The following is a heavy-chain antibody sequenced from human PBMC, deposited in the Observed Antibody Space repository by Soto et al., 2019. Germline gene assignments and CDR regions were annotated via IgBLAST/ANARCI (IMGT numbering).Heavy chain of an antibody. CDR3: ARDRPWPLNYHYYSMDV. CDR1: GGSISSGDNF. J-gene: IGHJ6*02. V-gene: IGHV4-31*03. D-gene: IGHD1-1*01. CDR2: IFYSGNT. Sequence: PSETLSLTCTVSGGSISSGDNFWSWIRQHPGKGLEGIGYIFYSGNTYYNPSLKSRLTISIDTSKNQFSLKLSSVTPADTAVYYCARDRPWPLNYHYYSMDVWGQGTPVTVSS.